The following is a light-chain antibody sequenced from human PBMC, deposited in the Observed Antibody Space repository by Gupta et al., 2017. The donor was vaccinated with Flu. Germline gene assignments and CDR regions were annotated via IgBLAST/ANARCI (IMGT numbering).Light chain of an antibody. CDR3: QQYVNLPMT. CDR1: RSASSSY. J-gene: IGKJ3*01. V-gene: IGKV3-20*01. CDR2: GAS. Sequence: ENTTPFCRASRSASSSYLAWYQQKPGQAPRLLIHGASSRATGIPDRFSGSGSGTDFTLAISRLEPEDCAVYYCQQYVNLPMTFGHGTTVDIK.